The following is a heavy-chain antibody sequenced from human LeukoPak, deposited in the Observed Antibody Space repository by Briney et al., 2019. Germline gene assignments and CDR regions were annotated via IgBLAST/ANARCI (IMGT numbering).Heavy chain of an antibody. Sequence: SETLSLTCAVYGGSFSGSYWGWIRQPPGKGLEWIGCAYYGGDAYYNPSLKSRVTISADLSKNQFSLSLISVTAADTALYYCARLFSRGWPYYYGLGAWGQGTTVTVSS. CDR3: ARLFSRGWPYYYGLGA. CDR1: GGSFSGSY. D-gene: IGHD6-19*01. J-gene: IGHJ6*02. CDR2: AYYGGDA. V-gene: IGHV4-34*01.